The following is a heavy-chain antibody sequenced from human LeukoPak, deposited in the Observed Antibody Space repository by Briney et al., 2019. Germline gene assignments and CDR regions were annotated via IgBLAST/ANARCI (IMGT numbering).Heavy chain of an antibody. CDR3: AKDGSSSGFDY. Sequence: GRSLRLSCAASGFTFSSYGMHWVRQAPGKGLEWVAVISYDGSNKYCADSVKGRFTISRDNSKNTLYLQMNSLRAEDTAVYYCAKDGSSSGFDYWGQGTLVTVSS. CDR2: ISYDGSNK. CDR1: GFTFSSYG. D-gene: IGHD6-13*01. V-gene: IGHV3-30*18. J-gene: IGHJ4*02.